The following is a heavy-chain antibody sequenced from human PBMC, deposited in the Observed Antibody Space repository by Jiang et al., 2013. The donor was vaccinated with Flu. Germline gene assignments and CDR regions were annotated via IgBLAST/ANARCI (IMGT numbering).Heavy chain of an antibody. CDR2: IHNSGTT. Sequence: GLVKPSETLSLTCTVSSGSISSHYWSWIRQPPGKGLEWIGYIHNSGTTNYNPSLKSRVTISIDTSTNQFSLKLISVTAPDTAVYYCARPYCGGDCYSMFGYSYYGMDV. D-gene: IGHD2-21*02. CDR1: SGSISSHY. CDR3: ARPYCGGDCYSMFGYSYYGMDV. J-gene: IGHJ6*01. V-gene: IGHV4-59*08.